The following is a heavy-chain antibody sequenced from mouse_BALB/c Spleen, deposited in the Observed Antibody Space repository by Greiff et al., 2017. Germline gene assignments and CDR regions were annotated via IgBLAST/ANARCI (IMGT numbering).Heavy chain of an antibody. CDR3: TRWGYYFDY. Sequence: VQRVESGAELVKPGASVKLSCKASGYTFTSYYMYWVKQRPGQGLEWIGEINPSNGGTNFNEKFKSKATLTVDKSSSTAYMQLSSLTSEDSAVYYCTRWGYYFDYWGQGTTLTVSS. CDR1: GYTFTSYY. CDR2: INPSNGGT. J-gene: IGHJ2*01. D-gene: IGHD3-1*01. V-gene: IGHV1S81*02.